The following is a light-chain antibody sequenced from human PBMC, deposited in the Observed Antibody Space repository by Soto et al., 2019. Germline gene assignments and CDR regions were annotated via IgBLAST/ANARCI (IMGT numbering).Light chain of an antibody. J-gene: IGLJ1*01. Sequence: QSVLTQPASVSGAPGQSITISCTGTSSDVGGYNYVSWYQQHPGKATKLMIYDVSNRPSGVSNRFSGSKSGNTASLTISGLQAEDEADYYCSSYTSSVYVSGTGTKVTVL. CDR3: SSYTSSVYV. V-gene: IGLV2-14*01. CDR1: SSDVGGYNY. CDR2: DVS.